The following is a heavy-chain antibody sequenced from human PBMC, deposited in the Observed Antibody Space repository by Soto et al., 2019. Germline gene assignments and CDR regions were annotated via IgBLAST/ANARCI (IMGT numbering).Heavy chain of an antibody. Sequence: SQTLSLTCTVSAGSISSYYWSGIRQPPGKKLEWIGYIYYSGSTNYNPSLKSRITISVDTSKNQFSLNMSSVTAADTAVYYCAKVVASSVYYWSRYYHCCIDVWYKGTT. CDR2: IYYSGST. V-gene: IGHV4-59*01. CDR3: AKVVASSVYYWSRYYHCCIDV. D-gene: IGHD3-22*01. J-gene: IGHJ6*04. CDR1: AGSISSYY.